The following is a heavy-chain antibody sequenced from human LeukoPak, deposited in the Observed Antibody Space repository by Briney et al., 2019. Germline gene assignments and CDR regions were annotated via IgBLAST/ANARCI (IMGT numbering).Heavy chain of an antibody. D-gene: IGHD3-22*01. V-gene: IGHV3-21*01. CDR3: SYDSRGYYGLDY. Sequence: GGSLRLSCAASGFTSSIYSTNWVRHAPGEGLGWVSSISSSSSYIYYADSVKGRFTISRENAKNSPYLQMNSRRAEDTAVYYCSYDSRGYYGLDYWGQGTLVTVSS. CDR1: GFTSSIYS. CDR2: ISSSSSYI. J-gene: IGHJ4*02.